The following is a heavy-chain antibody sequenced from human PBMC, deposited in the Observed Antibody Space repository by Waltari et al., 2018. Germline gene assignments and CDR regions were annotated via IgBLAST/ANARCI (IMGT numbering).Heavy chain of an antibody. D-gene: IGHD3-22*01. J-gene: IGHJ3*02. Sequence: EVQLVETGGGLIQPGGSLRLSCAASGFTVSSNYMTWVRQAPGKGLEWVSVIYSGGSVGNTYYADSVKGRFTISRDNSKNTLFLQMNGLRAEDTAMYYCATDYDGNAYVAFDIWGQGTMVTVSS. CDR1: GFTVSSNY. CDR2: IYSGGSVGNT. CDR3: ATDYDGNAYVAFDI. V-gene: IGHV3-53*02.